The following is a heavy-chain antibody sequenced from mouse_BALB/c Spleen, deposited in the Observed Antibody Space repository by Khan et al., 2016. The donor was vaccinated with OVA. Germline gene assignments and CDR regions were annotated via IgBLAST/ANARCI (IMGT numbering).Heavy chain of an antibody. CDR2: ITPNTGGT. D-gene: IGHD1-1*01. Sequence: VQLQQSGPELVKPGASVKISCKASGYTFTDYNMDWVKQSHGKSLEWIGDITPNTGGTIYNQKFKGRATLTVDKSSSTAYMELRSLTSEDTAVYYCTRGGHGSPFDYWGQGTTLTVSS. CDR3: TRGGHGSPFDY. J-gene: IGHJ2*01. V-gene: IGHV1-18*01. CDR1: GYTFTDYN.